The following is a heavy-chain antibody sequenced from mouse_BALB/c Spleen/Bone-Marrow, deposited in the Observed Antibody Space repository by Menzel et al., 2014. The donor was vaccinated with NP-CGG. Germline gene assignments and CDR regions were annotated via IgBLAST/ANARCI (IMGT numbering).Heavy chain of an antibody. CDR2: IYPGDSDT. CDR3: TRRTATLDY. Sequence: VQLQQPGTVLARPGASVKMSCKASGYSFTSYWIHWVKRRPGQGLEWIGAIYPGDSDTGFNQKFKDKAKLTAVTSASTAYMELSSLTNEDSAVYYCTRRTATLDYWGQGTTLTVSS. D-gene: IGHD1-2*01. V-gene: IGHV1-5*01. J-gene: IGHJ2*01. CDR1: GYSFTSYW.